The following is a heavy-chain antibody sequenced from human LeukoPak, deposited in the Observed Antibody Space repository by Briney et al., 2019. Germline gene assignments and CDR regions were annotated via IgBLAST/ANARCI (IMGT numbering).Heavy chain of an antibody. V-gene: IGHV4-34*01. J-gene: IGHJ2*01. Sequence: SETLSLTCAVYGGSFSGYYWSWIRQPPGKGLEWIGGFSHSGITNYNPSLKSRVTISVDTSNNQFSLKLSSVTAADTAVYYCARHPSFTIFGVVTAFDLWGRGTLVTVSS. CDR3: ARHPSFTIFGVVTAFDL. D-gene: IGHD3-3*01. CDR1: GGSFSGYY. CDR2: FSHSGIT.